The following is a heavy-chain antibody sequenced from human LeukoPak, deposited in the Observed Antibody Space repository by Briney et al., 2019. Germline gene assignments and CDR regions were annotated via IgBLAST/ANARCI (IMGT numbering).Heavy chain of an antibody. CDR3: ARGEYYYDSSGPGYFDY. CDR2: INSDGSST. V-gene: IGHV3-74*01. D-gene: IGHD3-22*01. J-gene: IGHJ4*02. CDR1: GFTFSPYW. Sequence: GGSLRLSCAASGFTFSPYWMHWVRQAPGKGLVWVSRINSDGSSTSYADSVKGRFTISRDNAKNTLYLQMNSLRAEDTAVYYCARGEYYYDSSGPGYFDYWGQGTLVTVSS.